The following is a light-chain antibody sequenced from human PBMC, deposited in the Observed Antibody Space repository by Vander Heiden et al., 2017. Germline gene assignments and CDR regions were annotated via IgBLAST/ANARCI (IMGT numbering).Light chain of an antibody. CDR3: QQYVRSPRT. Sequence: EIVFTRCPGTLSLSPGERATLSCRASQSIASSYLAWYQQKPGQAPRLLIYGTSNRATGIPDRFSGSGSGTDFTLTIRRLEPEDFAMYYCQQYVRSPRTFGQGTKVEFK. J-gene: IGKJ1*01. CDR2: GTS. CDR1: QSIASSY. V-gene: IGKV3-20*01.